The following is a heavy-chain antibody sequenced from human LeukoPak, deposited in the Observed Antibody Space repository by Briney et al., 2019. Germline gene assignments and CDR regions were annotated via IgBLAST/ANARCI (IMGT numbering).Heavy chain of an antibody. J-gene: IGHJ6*03. CDR3: TTIDYGDYRIYYYYMDV. CDR2: TKSKTDGGTT. D-gene: IGHD4-17*01. Sequence: GGSLRLSCAASGFTFSNAWMSWVRQAPGKGLEWVGRTKSKTDGGTTDYAAPVKGRFTISRGDSKNTLYLQMNSLKTEDTAVYYCTTIDYGDYRIYYYYMDVWGKGTTVTISS. CDR1: GFTFSNAW. V-gene: IGHV3-15*01.